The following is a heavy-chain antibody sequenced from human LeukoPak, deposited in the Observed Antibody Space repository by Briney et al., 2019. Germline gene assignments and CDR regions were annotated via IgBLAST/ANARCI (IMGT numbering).Heavy chain of an antibody. V-gene: IGHV4-38-2*01. J-gene: IGHJ4*02. CDR3: ARAGGYGLIDY. D-gene: IGHD5-18*01. Sequence: PGGSLRLSCAASGFTFSSYAKSWVRQPPGEGLEWIGSIYHSGTTYSGSTYYNPSLKSRVTISLDTSKNQFSLKVGSMTAADTAVYYCARAGGYGLIDYWGQGTMVTVSS. CDR1: GFTFSSYAK. CDR2: IYHSGTTYSGST.